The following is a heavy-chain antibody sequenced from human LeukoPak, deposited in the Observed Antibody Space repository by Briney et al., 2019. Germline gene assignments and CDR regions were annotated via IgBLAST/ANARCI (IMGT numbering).Heavy chain of an antibody. D-gene: IGHD6-19*01. Sequence: GASVKVSCKASGYTFTTYDINWVRQATGQGLEWMGWMNPNSGNTGCAQKFQGRVTMTRNTSISTAYMELSSLRSEDTAVYYCAGGRGSGHKENWFDPWGQGTLVTVSS. V-gene: IGHV1-8*01. CDR1: GYTFTTYD. CDR3: AGGRGSGHKENWFDP. CDR2: MNPNSGNT. J-gene: IGHJ5*02.